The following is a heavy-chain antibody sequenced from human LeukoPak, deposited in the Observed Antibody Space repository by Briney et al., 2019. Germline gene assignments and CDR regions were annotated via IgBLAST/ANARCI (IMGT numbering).Heavy chain of an antibody. Sequence: GGSLRLSCAASGFTFSSYAMSWVRQAPGKGLERVSAISGSGGSTYYADSVKGRFTISRDNSKNTLYLQMNSLRAEDTAVYYCAKATQQWLLIDAFDIWGQGTMVTVSS. CDR2: ISGSGGST. CDR1: GFTFSSYA. J-gene: IGHJ3*02. CDR3: AKATQQWLLIDAFDI. V-gene: IGHV3-23*01. D-gene: IGHD6-19*01.